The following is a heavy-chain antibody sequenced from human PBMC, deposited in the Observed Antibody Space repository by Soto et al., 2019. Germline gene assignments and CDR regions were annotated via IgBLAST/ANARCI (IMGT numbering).Heavy chain of an antibody. CDR1: GFTFSSYD. D-gene: IGHD3-10*01. J-gene: IGHJ6*02. CDR2: IGAAGDP. V-gene: IGHV3-13*05. Sequence: EVQLVESGGDLVPPGGSLRLSCTASGFTFSSYDMHWVHQTTGKGLEWVSTIGAAGDPYYPGSVKGRFTISRENAKNSLYLQMNSLRAGDTAVYYCARGLGEGYYGMDVWGQGTTVTVSS. CDR3: ARGLGEGYYGMDV.